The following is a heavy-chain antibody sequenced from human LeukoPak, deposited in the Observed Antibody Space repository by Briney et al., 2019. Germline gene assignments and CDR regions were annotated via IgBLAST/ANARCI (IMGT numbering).Heavy chain of an antibody. Sequence: ASVKVSCKASGYIFTGYYMHWVRQAPGQGLEWMGWINPNSGGTNYAQKFQGGVTMTGDTSISTAYMELSRLRSDDTAVYYCAGAEGFSNKRLDYWGQGTLVTVSS. J-gene: IGHJ4*02. V-gene: IGHV1-2*02. CDR1: GYIFTGYY. D-gene: IGHD6-13*01. CDR2: INPNSGGT. CDR3: AGAEGFSNKRLDY.